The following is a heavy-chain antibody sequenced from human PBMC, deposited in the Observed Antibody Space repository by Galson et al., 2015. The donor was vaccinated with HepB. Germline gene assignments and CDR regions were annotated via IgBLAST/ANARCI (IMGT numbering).Heavy chain of an antibody. CDR2: IIPVLGIA. D-gene: IGHD6-13*01. Sequence: SVKVSCKASGGTFSSYTISWVRQAPGQGLEWMGRIIPVLGIANYAQKFQGRVTITADKSTSTAYMELSSLRSEDTAVYYCARDGIAAAAPDYWGQGTLVTVSS. V-gene: IGHV1-69*04. CDR3: ARDGIAAAAPDY. J-gene: IGHJ4*02. CDR1: GGTFSSYT.